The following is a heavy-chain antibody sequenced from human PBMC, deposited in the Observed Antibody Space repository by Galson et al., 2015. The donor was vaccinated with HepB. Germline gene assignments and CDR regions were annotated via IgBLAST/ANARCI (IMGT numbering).Heavy chain of an antibody. CDR1: GFNFHQYA. Sequence: SLRLSCAATGFNFHQYAMHWVRQAPGKGLEWVSGISGSTDYIVYAESVRGRFTISRDNAKNSLYLQMDNLRPEDTALYYCARIVARGDKGAYFDHWGRGTLVTVSS. CDR3: ARIVARGDKGAYFDH. D-gene: IGHD5-12*01. J-gene: IGHJ2*01. CDR2: ISGSTDYI. V-gene: IGHV3-9*01.